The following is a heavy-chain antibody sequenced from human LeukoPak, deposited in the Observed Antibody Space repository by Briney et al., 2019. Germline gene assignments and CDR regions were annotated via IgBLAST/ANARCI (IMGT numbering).Heavy chain of an antibody. Sequence: PSETLSLTCTVSDASISGYYWSWIRQPPGKGLEWIGSIHFSGSTNYNPSLRSRVTISVDTSKNQLSLKLSSVTDADTAVYYCARGLGGIYFDYWGQGTLVTVSS. CDR2: IHFSGST. CDR1: DASISGYY. CDR3: ARGLGGIYFDY. D-gene: IGHD1-26*01. V-gene: IGHV4-59*01. J-gene: IGHJ4*02.